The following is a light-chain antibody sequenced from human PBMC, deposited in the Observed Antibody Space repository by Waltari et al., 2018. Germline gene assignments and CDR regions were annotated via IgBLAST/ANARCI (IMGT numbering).Light chain of an antibody. CDR2: RVT. V-gene: IGLV1-44*01. Sequence: QSVLTQPPSASGTPGQMPLIPCSGSSSNIAIHTVTWYQPPPGTAPKPLTYRVTPRPSGVPARFSGSTSGTSASLAITDLQSEDEADYYCAGWDDSLNGVFGGGTKLTVL. CDR3: AGWDDSLNGV. CDR1: SSNIAIHT. J-gene: IGLJ3*02.